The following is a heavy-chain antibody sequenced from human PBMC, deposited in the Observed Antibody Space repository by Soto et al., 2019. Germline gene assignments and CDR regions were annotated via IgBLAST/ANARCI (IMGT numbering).Heavy chain of an antibody. CDR2: IYHSGST. Sequence: SETLSLTCAVSGGSISSGGYSWSWIRQPPGKGLEWIGYIYHSGSTYYNPSLKSRVTISVDRSKNQFSLKLSSVTAADTAVYYCARASHYDFWSGYSLYYFDYWGQGTPVTVSS. CDR3: ARASHYDFWSGYSLYYFDY. V-gene: IGHV4-30-2*01. CDR1: GGSISSGGYS. D-gene: IGHD3-3*01. J-gene: IGHJ4*02.